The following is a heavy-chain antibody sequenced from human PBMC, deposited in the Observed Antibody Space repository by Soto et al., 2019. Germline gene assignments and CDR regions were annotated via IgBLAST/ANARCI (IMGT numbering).Heavy chain of an antibody. V-gene: IGHV3-30-3*01. D-gene: IGHD3-10*01. CDR1: GFTFSSYA. CDR3: ARPNYGSGSYPYYYGMDV. CDR2: ISYDGSNK. Sequence: QVQLVESGGGVVQPGRSLRLSCAASGFTFSSYAMHWVRQAPGKGREWVAGISYDGSNKYYADSVKGRFTISRDNSNTTMYLQMNILSAEDTAVYYCARPNYGSGSYPYYYGMDVWGQGTTVTVSS. J-gene: IGHJ6*02.